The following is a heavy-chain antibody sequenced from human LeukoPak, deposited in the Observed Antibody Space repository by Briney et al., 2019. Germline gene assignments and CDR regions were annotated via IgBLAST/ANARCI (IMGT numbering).Heavy chain of an antibody. J-gene: IGHJ4*02. V-gene: IGHV4-61*02. Sequence: SETLSLTCTVSGGSISGGSYYWSWIRQPAGKGLEWIGRIYTSGSTNYNPPLKSRVTISVDTSKNQFSPKLSSVTAADTAVYYCARDQKGPFDYWGQGTLVTVSS. CDR3: ARDQKGPFDY. CDR1: GGSISGGSYY. CDR2: IYTSGST.